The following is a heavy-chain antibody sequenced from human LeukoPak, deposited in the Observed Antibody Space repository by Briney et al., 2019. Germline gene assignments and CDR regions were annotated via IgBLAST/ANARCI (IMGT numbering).Heavy chain of an antibody. CDR1: GFTFTNYW. D-gene: IGHD2-8*01. CDR2: INQDGSEK. CDR3: ASNGRYYYYYMDV. J-gene: IGHJ6*03. V-gene: IGHV3-7*01. Sequence: GGSLRLSCVASGFTFTNYWMSWVRQAPGKGLEWVANINQDGSEKYYVDSVKGRFTISRDSTKNSLFLQMNSLRAEDTAVYYCASNGRYYYYYMDVWGKGTTVTVSS.